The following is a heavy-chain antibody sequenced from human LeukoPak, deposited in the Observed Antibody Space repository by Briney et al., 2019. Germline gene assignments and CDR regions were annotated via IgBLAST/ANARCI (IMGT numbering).Heavy chain of an antibody. V-gene: IGHV5-51*01. Sequence: GESLKISCKGSGYSFTSYWIGWGRQMPGKGLEWMGIIYPGDSDTRYSPSFQGQVTISADKSISTAYLQWSSLKASDTAMYYCAAVVPAGYYYFDYWGQGTLVTVSS. CDR1: GYSFTSYW. CDR3: AAVVPAGYYYFDY. J-gene: IGHJ4*02. D-gene: IGHD2-2*01. CDR2: IYPGDSDT.